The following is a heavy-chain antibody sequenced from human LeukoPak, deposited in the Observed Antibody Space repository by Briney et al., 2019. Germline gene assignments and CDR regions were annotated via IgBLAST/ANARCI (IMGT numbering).Heavy chain of an antibody. CDR1: GGSISSSSYY. Sequence: PSETLSLTCTVSGGSISSSSYYWGWIRQPPGKGLEWIGSIYYSGSTYYNPSLKSRVTISVDTSKNQFSLKLSSVTAADTAVYYCARVGYYGSGSSLYYMDVWGKGTTVTISS. CDR3: ARVGYYGSGSSLYYMDV. D-gene: IGHD3-10*01. V-gene: IGHV4-39*01. CDR2: IYYSGST. J-gene: IGHJ6*03.